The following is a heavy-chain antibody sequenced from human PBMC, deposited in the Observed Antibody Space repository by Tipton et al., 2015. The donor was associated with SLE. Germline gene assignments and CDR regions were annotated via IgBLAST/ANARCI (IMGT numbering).Heavy chain of an antibody. CDR1: GDSISSYY. Sequence: TLSLTCTVSGDSISSYYWNWIRQSPGKGLEWIGYISYSGSTNYNPSLRSRVTISIDTSKNQFSLKLTSVTAADTAVYYCARDRSIAIRRGRGFFDLWGRGTLVTVSS. CDR3: ARDRSIAIRRGRGFFDL. J-gene: IGHJ2*01. D-gene: IGHD6-6*01. V-gene: IGHV4-59*12. CDR2: ISYSGST.